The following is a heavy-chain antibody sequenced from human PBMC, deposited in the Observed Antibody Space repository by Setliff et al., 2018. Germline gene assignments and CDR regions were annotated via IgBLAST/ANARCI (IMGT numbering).Heavy chain of an antibody. CDR2: INTNTGNP. Sequence: ASVKVSCKASGYTFTTYAMGWMRQAPGQGLEWMGWINTNTGNPSYAQGFTGRFVFSLDTSVSTAYLQINSPEAEDSAVYYCGRASRFGTIVYRGDYYMDVWGKGTTVTV. V-gene: IGHV7-4-1*02. J-gene: IGHJ6*03. CDR3: GRASRFGTIVYRGDYYMDV. CDR1: GYTFTTYA. D-gene: IGHD3-10*01.